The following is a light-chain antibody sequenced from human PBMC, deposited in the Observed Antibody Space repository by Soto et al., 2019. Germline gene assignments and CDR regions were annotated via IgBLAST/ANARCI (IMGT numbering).Light chain of an antibody. CDR1: QSITIY. J-gene: IGKJ1*01. CDR3: QQYNSYLWT. Sequence: DIQMTQSPSSLSASVGDRVTITCRASQSITIYLNWYQQKPGEAPNLLIFGASTLQSGVPSRFSGSGSGTEFTLTISSLQPDDFATYYCQQYNSYLWTFGQGTKVDIK. V-gene: IGKV1-5*01. CDR2: GAS.